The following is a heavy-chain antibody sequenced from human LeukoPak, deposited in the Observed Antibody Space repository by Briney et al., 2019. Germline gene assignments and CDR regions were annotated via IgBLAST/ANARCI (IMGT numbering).Heavy chain of an antibody. D-gene: IGHD2-2*01. CDR3: ALGNCPTTSCYPGVAFDI. CDR2: IYYSGTP. Sequence: SETLSLTCSVSGDSIKNYYWNWIRQPPGKGLEWIGYIYYSGTPDYNPSLKSRVAISIDTSKNQFSLKLTSVTAADTAVYYCALGNCPTTSCYPGVAFDIWGQGTMVTVSS. V-gene: IGHV4-59*01. CDR1: GDSIKNYY. J-gene: IGHJ3*02.